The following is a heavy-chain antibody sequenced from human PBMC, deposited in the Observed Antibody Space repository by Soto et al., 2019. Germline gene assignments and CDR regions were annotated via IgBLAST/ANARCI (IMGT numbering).Heavy chain of an antibody. CDR1: GGNIGDHY. Sequence: QPLRWSVLGGNIGDHYGRCIRQQPGKGLEWIGYMYNTGSTVYNPSLKSRVTISVDTSKNQFYLKVNSVTAADTAVYYCARDLWGYCGTDCYPLDVWGQGTTVTV. V-gene: IGHV4-59*11. CDR2: MYNTGST. J-gene: IGHJ6*02. D-gene: IGHD2-21*02. CDR3: ARDLWGYCGTDCYPLDV.